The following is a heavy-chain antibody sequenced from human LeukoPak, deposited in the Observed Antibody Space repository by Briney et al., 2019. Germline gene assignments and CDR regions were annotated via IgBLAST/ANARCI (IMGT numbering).Heavy chain of an antibody. CDR3: ARDASNIDFAPYFYYMDV. CDR1: GFTLSLYS. V-gene: IGHV3-21*01. D-gene: IGHD3-3*01. J-gene: IGHJ6*03. Sequence: GGSLRLSCSGSGFTLSLYSMHWVRQAPGKGLEWVSSIGRSSQYIYYGDSVRGRFTISRDNAKNSLYLDMNSPRAEDTAVYYCARDASNIDFAPYFYYMDVWGKGTTVTVSS. CDR2: IGRSSQYI.